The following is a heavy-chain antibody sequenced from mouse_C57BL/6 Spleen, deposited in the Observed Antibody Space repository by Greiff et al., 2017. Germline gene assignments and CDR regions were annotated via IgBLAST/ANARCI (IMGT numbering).Heavy chain of an antibody. V-gene: IGHV8-12*01. CDR2: IYWDDDK. J-gene: IGHJ1*03. D-gene: IGHD2-3*01. CDR3: ARNLYDYRYFDV. CDR1: GFSLSTSGMG. Sequence: QVTLKESGPGLLQSSQTLSLTCSFSGFSLSTSGMGVSWIRQPSGKGLEWLAHIYWDDDKRYNPSLRSRLTISKDTSRTQVLLKITSVDTADTATYYCARNLYDYRYFDVWGTGTTVTVSS.